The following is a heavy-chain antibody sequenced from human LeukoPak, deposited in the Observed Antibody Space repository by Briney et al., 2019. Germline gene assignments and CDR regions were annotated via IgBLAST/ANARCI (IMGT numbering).Heavy chain of an antibody. J-gene: IGHJ4*02. Sequence: LTGGSLRLSCAASGFTFSSYAMSWVRQAPGKGLEWVSAISGNAGSTYYADPVKGRFTISRDNSKNTLYLQMNSLRAEDTAIYYCAKDQNMVATAPFDCWGQGTLVTVSS. CDR2: ISGNAGST. CDR1: GFTFSSYA. V-gene: IGHV3-23*01. CDR3: AKDQNMVATAPFDC. D-gene: IGHD5-12*01.